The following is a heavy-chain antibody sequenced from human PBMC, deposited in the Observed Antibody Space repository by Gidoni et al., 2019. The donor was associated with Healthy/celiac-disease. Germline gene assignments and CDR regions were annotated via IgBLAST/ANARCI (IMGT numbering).Heavy chain of an antibody. D-gene: IGHD3-3*01. CDR2: IWYDGSNK. V-gene: IGHV3-33*01. CDR3: ARDRRYYDFWSGYYDYYYYYGMDV. J-gene: IGHJ6*02. Sequence: QVQLVESGGGVVQPGRSLRLSCAASGFTFSSYGMNWVRQAPGKGLEWVAVIWYDGSNKYYSDSVKGRFTISRDNSKNTLYLQMNSLRAEDTAVYYCARDRRYYDFWSGYYDYYYYYGMDVWGQGTTVTVSS. CDR1: GFTFSSYG.